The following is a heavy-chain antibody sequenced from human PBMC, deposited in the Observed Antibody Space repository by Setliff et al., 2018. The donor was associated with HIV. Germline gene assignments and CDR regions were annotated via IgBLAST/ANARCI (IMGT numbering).Heavy chain of an antibody. Sequence: PGGSLRLSCAAYGFTDSSNYMSWVRQAPGKGLEWVSVIYSGGSTYYADSVKGRFTISRDNSKNTLYLKMNSLRAEDTAVYYCARDPYGDIDYWGQGTLVTVSS. CDR1: GFTDSSNY. CDR2: IYSGGST. V-gene: IGHV3-66*02. D-gene: IGHD4-17*01. CDR3: ARDPYGDIDY. J-gene: IGHJ4*02.